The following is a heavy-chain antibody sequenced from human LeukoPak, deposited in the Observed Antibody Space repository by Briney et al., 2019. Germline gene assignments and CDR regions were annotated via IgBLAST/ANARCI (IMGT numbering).Heavy chain of an antibody. J-gene: IGHJ3*02. Sequence: SQTLSLTCAISGDSVSSNSAAWNWIRQSPSRGLEWLGRTYYRSKWYNDYAVSVKSRITINPDTSKNQFSLQLNSVTPEDTAVYYCARDRAGVYSYGSGSYYKRADAFDIWGQGQWSPSLQ. D-gene: IGHD3-10*01. CDR3: ARDRAGVYSYGSGSYYKRADAFDI. V-gene: IGHV6-1*01. CDR2: TYYRSKWYN. CDR1: GDSVSSNSAA.